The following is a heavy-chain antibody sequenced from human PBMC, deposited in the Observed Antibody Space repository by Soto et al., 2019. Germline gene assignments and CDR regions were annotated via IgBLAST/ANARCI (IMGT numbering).Heavy chain of an antibody. J-gene: IGHJ6*02. CDR1: DSSISSGDYY. Sequence: SETLSLTCTVSDSSISSGDYYWRWIRQPPGKGLEWIGYIYHSGTTYYNPSLKSRVTISVDRSKNQFSLKLSSVTAADTAVYYCARAHYGDYGYGMDVWGQGTTVTVSS. D-gene: IGHD4-17*01. CDR3: ARAHYGDYGYGMDV. V-gene: IGHV4-30-2*01. CDR2: IYHSGTT.